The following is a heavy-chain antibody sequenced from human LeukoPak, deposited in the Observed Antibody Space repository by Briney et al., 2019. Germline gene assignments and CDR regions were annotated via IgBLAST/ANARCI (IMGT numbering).Heavy chain of an antibody. D-gene: IGHD3-3*01. Sequence: SETLSLTCTVSGGSISSSSYYWGWIRQPPGKGLEWIGSIYYSGSTYYKPSLKSRVTISVDTSKNQFSLKLSSVTAADTAVYHCARDLTDYDFWTGYSNNWFDPWGQGTLVTVSS. V-gene: IGHV4-39*07. CDR1: GGSISSSSYY. CDR2: IYYSGST. J-gene: IGHJ5*02. CDR3: ARDLTDYDFWTGYSNNWFDP.